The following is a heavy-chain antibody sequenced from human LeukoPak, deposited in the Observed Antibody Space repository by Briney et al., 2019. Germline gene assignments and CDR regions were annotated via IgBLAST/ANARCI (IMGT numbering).Heavy chain of an antibody. Sequence: GQSLKISCKGSGYSFTSYWIGCVRQMPGKGLEWMGIIYPGDSDTRYSPSFQGQVTISADKSISTAYLQWSSLKASDTAMYYCARHSGYDPIAFDYWGQGTLVTVSS. CDR2: IYPGDSDT. V-gene: IGHV5-51*01. CDR1: GYSFTSYW. D-gene: IGHD5-12*01. CDR3: ARHSGYDPIAFDY. J-gene: IGHJ4*02.